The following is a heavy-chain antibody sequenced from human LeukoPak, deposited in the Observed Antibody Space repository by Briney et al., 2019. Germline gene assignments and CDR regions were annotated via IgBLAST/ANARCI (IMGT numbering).Heavy chain of an antibody. Sequence: GGSLRLSCAASGFTFNDYYMSWIRQAPGKGLEWVSYISSSGSTIYYADSVKGRFTISRDNAKDSFYLQMNSLRAEDTAVYYCARARPTHYYDGSGYYNFFDYWGQGTLVTVSS. V-gene: IGHV3-11*01. J-gene: IGHJ4*02. CDR2: ISSSGSTI. D-gene: IGHD3-22*01. CDR1: GFTFNDYY. CDR3: ARARPTHYYDGSGYYNFFDY.